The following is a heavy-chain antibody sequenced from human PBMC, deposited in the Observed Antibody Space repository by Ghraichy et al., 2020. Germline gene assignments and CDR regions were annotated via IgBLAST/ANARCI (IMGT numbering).Heavy chain of an antibody. CDR1: GGSINNYF. CDR3: ARGLQDMYSLLQGEDIGDGFYLNY. J-gene: IGHJ4*02. D-gene: IGHD1-26*01. V-gene: IGHV4-59*01. CDR2: MYYSGGS. Sequence: SETLSLTCSVSGGSINNYFWSWIRQSPGKGLEWIGYMYYSGGSSYNPSLKSRVTISVDTSKNQFSLNLRSVAAADTAVYYCARGLQDMYSLLQGEDIGDGFYLNYRGQGILVTVSS.